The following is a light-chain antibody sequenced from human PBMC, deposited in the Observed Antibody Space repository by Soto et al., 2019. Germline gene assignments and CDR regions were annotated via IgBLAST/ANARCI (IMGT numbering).Light chain of an antibody. V-gene: IGKV3-15*01. CDR1: QSVNSN. J-gene: IGKJ4*01. Sequence: EIVMTQSPATLSVSPGERATLSCRASQSVNSNLAWYRQKPGQAPRLLISDASTRATGVPARFSGSGPGTEFTLTISGLQSEDAGIYYCQQYKFWPPLTFGGGTKVEIK. CDR3: QQYKFWPPLT. CDR2: DAS.